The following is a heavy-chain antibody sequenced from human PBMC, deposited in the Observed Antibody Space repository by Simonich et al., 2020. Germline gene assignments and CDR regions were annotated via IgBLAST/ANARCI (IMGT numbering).Heavy chain of an antibody. CDR1: GGSISSSSYY. J-gene: IGHJ4*02. D-gene: IGHD6-6*01. CDR2: SYYSGST. Sequence: QLQLQESGPGLVKPSETLSLTCTVSGGSISSSSYYWGWIRQPPGKGLGWIGSSYYSGSTYYNPPLKSRVTISVDTSKNQFSLKLSSVTAADTAVYYCARWAYSSSYFDYWGQGTLVTVSS. V-gene: IGHV4-39*01. CDR3: ARWAYSSSYFDY.